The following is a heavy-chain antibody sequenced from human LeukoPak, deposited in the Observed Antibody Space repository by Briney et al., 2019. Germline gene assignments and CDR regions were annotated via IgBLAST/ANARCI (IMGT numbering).Heavy chain of an antibody. V-gene: IGHV3-23*01. J-gene: IGHJ4*02. D-gene: IGHD5-12*01. CDR1: GFTFSSYA. Sequence: GGSLRLSCAASGFTFSSYAMSWLRQAPGEGLEWVSAISGSGGSTYYADSVKGRFTISRDNSKNTLYLQMNSLRAEDTAVYYCARGPSGYHNTGGQGTLVTVSS. CDR3: ARGPSGYHNT. CDR2: ISGSGGST.